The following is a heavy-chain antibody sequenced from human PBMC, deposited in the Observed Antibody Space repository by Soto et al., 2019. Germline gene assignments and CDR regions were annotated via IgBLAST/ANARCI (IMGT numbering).Heavy chain of an antibody. CDR1: GYTFTSYG. CDR3: ARSWVTGKGGIDV. J-gene: IGHJ6*02. CDR2: INGYTGNT. Sequence: ASVKVSCKASGYTFTSYGLSWVRQAPGQGFEWMGWINGYTGNTNYAQKFQGRVTMTTDTSTNTAYLDLWTLISDDTAVYYCARSWVTGKGGIDVWGQGTTVTVSS. D-gene: IGHD3-16*01. V-gene: IGHV1-18*01.